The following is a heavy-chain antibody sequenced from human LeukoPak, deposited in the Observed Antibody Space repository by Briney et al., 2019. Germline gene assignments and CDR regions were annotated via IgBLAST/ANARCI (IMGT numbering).Heavy chain of an antibody. J-gene: IGHJ3*02. CDR1: GGSISSYY. V-gene: IGHV4-59*01. CDR2: IYYSGST. Sequence: SETLSLTCTVSGGSISSYYWSWIRQPPGKGLEWIGYIYYSGSTNYNPSLKSRVTISVDTSKNQFSLKLSSVTAADTAVYYCARDSSGYLDAFDIWGQGTKVTVSS. D-gene: IGHD3-16*02. CDR3: ARDSSGYLDAFDI.